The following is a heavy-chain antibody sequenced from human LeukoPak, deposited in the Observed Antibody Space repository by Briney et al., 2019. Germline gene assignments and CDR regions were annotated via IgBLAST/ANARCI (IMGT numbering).Heavy chain of an antibody. V-gene: IGHV4-34*01. Sequence: SETLSLTCAVYGGSFSGYYWSWIRQPPGKGLEWIGEINHSGSTNYNPSRKGRVTMSVDTSKNQFSLKLSSVTAADTAVYYCARESYYFDYWGQGTLVTVSS. CDR2: INHSGST. CDR3: ARESYYFDY. J-gene: IGHJ4*02. CDR1: GGSFSGYY.